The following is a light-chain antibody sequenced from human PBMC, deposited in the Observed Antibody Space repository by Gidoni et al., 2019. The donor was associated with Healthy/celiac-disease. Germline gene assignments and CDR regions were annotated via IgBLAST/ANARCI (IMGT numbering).Light chain of an antibody. CDR1: QSISSY. CDR3: QQSYSTVRT. CDR2: AAS. J-gene: IGKJ1*01. Sequence: DIQMTQSPSSLSASVGDRVTITCRASQSISSYLNWYQQKPGKVPKLLIYAASSLQSGVPSRFSGSGSGTDFTLTISSLQPEDFATYYCQQSYSTVRTFGQGTKVEIK. V-gene: IGKV1-39*01.